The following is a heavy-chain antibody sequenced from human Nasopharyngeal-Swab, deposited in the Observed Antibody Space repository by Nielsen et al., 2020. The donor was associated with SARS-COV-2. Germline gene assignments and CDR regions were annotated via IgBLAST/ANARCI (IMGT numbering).Heavy chain of an antibody. CDR1: GFTFRNYA. CDR2: ISADGGYT. V-gene: IGHV3-23*01. D-gene: IGHD2-15*01. CDR3: AKDLRPISAYGMDV. Sequence: GESLKISCAASGFTFRNYAMSWVRQAPGKGLEWVSDISADGGYTYYADSVKGRFTISRDNSKNTLYLQMNSLRAEDTAVYYCAKDLRPISAYGMDVWGQGTTVTVSS. J-gene: IGHJ6*02.